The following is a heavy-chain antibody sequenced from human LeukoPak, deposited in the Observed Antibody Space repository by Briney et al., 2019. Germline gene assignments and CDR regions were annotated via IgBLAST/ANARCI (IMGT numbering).Heavy chain of an antibody. J-gene: IGHJ4*02. CDR2: INSDGSST. Sequence: GGSLRLSCAASGFTFSSYWMHWVRQAPGKGLVWVSRINSDGSSTSYADSVKGRFTNSRDNAKNTLYLQMNSLRAEDTAVYYCARTSRYLYYDSSYYDYWGQGTLVTVSS. V-gene: IGHV3-74*01. CDR1: GFTFSSYW. CDR3: ARTSRYLYYDSSYYDY. D-gene: IGHD3-22*01.